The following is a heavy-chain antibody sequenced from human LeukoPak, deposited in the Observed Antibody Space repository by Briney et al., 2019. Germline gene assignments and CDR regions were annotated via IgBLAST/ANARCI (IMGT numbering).Heavy chain of an antibody. Sequence: GGSLRLSCAASGFTISSYWMSWVRQAPGKGLEWVANIKEDGTEKHYVDSVKGRFTISRDNVKNSLYLQMNSLRADDTAVYYCAREQIAAAGTSDYYYMDVWGKGTTVTISS. CDR2: IKEDGTEK. D-gene: IGHD6-13*01. J-gene: IGHJ6*03. CDR1: GFTISSYW. CDR3: AREQIAAAGTSDYYYMDV. V-gene: IGHV3-7*01.